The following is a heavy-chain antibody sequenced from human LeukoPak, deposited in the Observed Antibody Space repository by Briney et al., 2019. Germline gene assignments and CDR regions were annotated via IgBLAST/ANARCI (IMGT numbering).Heavy chain of an antibody. Sequence: GGSLRISCAASGFTFSSYAMSWVRQAPGKGLEWVSGISGSGGSTYYADSVKGRFTISRDNSKNTLYVQMNSLRAEDTAVYYCARDYGSGSYYNDKPDAFDIWGQGTMVTVSS. V-gene: IGHV3-23*01. CDR2: ISGSGGST. CDR1: GFTFSSYA. D-gene: IGHD3-10*01. CDR3: ARDYGSGSYYNDKPDAFDI. J-gene: IGHJ3*02.